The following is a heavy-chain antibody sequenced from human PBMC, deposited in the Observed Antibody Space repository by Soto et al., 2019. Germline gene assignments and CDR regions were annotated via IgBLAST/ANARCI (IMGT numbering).Heavy chain of an antibody. CDR1: GFSLSTGGVG. V-gene: IGHV2-5*02. Sequence: QITLKESGPTLVKPTQTLTLTCTFSGFSLSTGGVGVAWIRQPPGEALEWLALFYWDADKRYRPSLESRLTITKDSSKNQVVLTRTNMDSVYTATYYCAYLPCSGGSCYCFSFSGMDGWGQGTTVTVSS. CDR3: AYLPCSGGSCYCFSFSGMDG. CDR2: FYWDADK. D-gene: IGHD2-15*01. J-gene: IGHJ6*02.